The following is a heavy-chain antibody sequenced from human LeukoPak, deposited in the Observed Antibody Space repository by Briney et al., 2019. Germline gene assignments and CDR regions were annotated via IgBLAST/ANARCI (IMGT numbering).Heavy chain of an antibody. J-gene: IGHJ4*02. V-gene: IGHV2-5*02. CDR2: IYWDDDK. Sequence: SGPTLVKPTQTLTLTCTFSGFSLSTSGVGVGWIRQPPGKALEWPALIYWDDDKRYSPSLKSRLTITKDTSKNQVVLTMTNMDPVDTATYYCARPRSGYYFDYWGQGTLVTVSS. CDR1: GFSLSTSGVG. CDR3: ARPRSGYYFDY. D-gene: IGHD3-10*01.